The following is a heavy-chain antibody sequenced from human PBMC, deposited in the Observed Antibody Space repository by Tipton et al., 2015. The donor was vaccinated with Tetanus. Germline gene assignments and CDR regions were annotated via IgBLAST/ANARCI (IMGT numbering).Heavy chain of an antibody. CDR2: IDRDGIST. Sequence: SLRLSCAASGFTFSNYWMHWVRQAPGKGLVWVSRIDRDGISTTYADSVKGRFTISRDNAKSSLYLQISSLTADDTAVYFCARDIPLVGATLYFDYWGQGALVTVSS. J-gene: IGHJ4*02. CDR3: ARDIPLVGATLYFDY. CDR1: GFTFSNYW. D-gene: IGHD1-26*01. V-gene: IGHV3-74*03.